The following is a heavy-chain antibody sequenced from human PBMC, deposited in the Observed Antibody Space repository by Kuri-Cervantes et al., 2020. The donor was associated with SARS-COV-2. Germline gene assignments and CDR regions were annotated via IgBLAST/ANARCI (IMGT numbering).Heavy chain of an antibody. CDR1: GFTFSNAW. V-gene: IGHV3-15*07. Sequence: GGSLRLSCAASGFTFSNAWMNWVRQAPGKGLEWVGRIKSKTDGGTTDYAAPVKGRFTISRDDSKNTLYLQMNSLKTEDTAVYYCTREQNEGFYYYYGMDVWGQGTTVTVSS. CDR3: TREQNEGFYYYYGMDV. J-gene: IGHJ6*02. CDR2: IKSKTDGGTT.